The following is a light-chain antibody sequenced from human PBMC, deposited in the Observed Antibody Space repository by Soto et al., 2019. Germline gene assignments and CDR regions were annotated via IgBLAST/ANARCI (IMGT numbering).Light chain of an antibody. CDR3: MQNLQTPLT. V-gene: IGKV2-28*01. J-gene: IGKJ4*01. Sequence: DIVMTQSPLSLPVTPGEPASISCRSSQSLLHSNGYNYLDWYLQKPGQSPQLLIYLSSSRAPGVPDRFSGSVSGTDFTLKISRVEAEDVGVYYCMQNLQTPLTFGGGTKVDIK. CDR1: QSLLHSNGYNY. CDR2: LSS.